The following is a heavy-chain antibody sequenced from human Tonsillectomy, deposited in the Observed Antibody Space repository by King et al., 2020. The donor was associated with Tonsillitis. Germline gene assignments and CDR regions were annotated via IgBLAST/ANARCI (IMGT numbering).Heavy chain of an antibody. J-gene: IGHJ4*02. CDR3: ARGGCSSCISDY. D-gene: IGHD6-13*01. Sequence: VQLVESGGGLIQPGGSLRLSCAASGFTVSSNYMSWVRQAPGKGLEWVSVIYSGGSIYYADSVKGRFTISSDNSKNTLYLLKNSPGAEDTAVYYCARGGCSSCISDYWGQGTLVTVSS. V-gene: IGHV3-53*01. CDR2: IYSGGSI. CDR1: GFTVSSNY.